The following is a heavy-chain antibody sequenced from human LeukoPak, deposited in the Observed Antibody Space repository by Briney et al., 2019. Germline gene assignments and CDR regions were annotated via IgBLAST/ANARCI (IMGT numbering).Heavy chain of an antibody. V-gene: IGHV3-15*01. Sequence: GGSLRLSCAASGFTFSNAWMSWVRQAPGKGLEWVGRIKSKTDGGTTDYAAPVKGRFTISRDDSKNTLYLQMNSLRAEDTAVYYCAMNAGAGGRYSNYPYYFDYWGQGTLVTVSS. CDR3: AMNAGAGGRYSNYPYYFDY. CDR1: GFTFSNAW. J-gene: IGHJ4*02. CDR2: IKSKTDGGTT. D-gene: IGHD4-11*01.